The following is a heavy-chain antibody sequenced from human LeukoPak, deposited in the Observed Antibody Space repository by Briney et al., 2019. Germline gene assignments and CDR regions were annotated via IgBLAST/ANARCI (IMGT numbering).Heavy chain of an antibody. CDR1: VFIVRSND. CDR3: AWGWSQVHNFGVFVL. V-gene: IGHV3-53*01. J-gene: IGHJ4*02. CDR2: LYTAGET. D-gene: IGHD2-21*01. Sequence: GGSLRLSCALSVFIVRSNDMIWVRQAPGKGLEWVSLLYTAGETNYADSVKGRFTIYRDTSKNTVYLHMHRLRAEDTAVYYCAWGWSQVHNFGVFVLWGQGTLVTVSS.